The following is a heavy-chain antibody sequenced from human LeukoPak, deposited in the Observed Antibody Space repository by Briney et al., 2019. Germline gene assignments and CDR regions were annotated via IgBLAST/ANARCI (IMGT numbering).Heavy chain of an antibody. CDR2: IIPIFGTA. Sequence: ASVKVSCKASGGTFSSYAISWVRQAPGQGLEWMGGIIPIFGTANYAQKLQGRVTVTTDTSTSTVYMELRSLRSDDTAVYYYARGTSSSSWYLGYWGQGTLVTVSS. CDR3: ARGTSSSSWYLGY. D-gene: IGHD6-13*01. J-gene: IGHJ4*02. CDR1: GGTFSSYA. V-gene: IGHV1-69*05.